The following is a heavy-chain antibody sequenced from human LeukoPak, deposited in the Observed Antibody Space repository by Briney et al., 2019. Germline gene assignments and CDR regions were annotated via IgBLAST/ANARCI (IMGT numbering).Heavy chain of an antibody. CDR2: IYYSGST. D-gene: IGHD2-2*01. CDR3: AREVKRYQLQSIIDP. Sequence: PSETLSLTCTVSGGSISRGGYYWSWIRQHPGKGLEWIGYIYYSGSTYYNPSLKSRVTISVDTSKNQFSLKLSSVTAADTAVYYCAREVKRYQLQSIIDPWGQGTLVTVSS. V-gene: IGHV4-31*03. CDR1: GGSISRGGYY. J-gene: IGHJ5*02.